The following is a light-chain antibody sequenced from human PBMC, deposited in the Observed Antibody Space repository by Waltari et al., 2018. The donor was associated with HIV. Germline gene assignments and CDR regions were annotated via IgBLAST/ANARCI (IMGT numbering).Light chain of an antibody. CDR1: NLGS. J-gene: IGLJ1*01. V-gene: IGLV3-21*04. CDR2: DDS. Sequence: SFMLTQPPSVSVARGKTASIPCSGNNLGSVPWYQQKPGQAPVLIIFDDSDRPSGIPERFSGSNSGNTATLTISGVEDGDEADYFCQVWHSTTDYLCVFGTGTKVTVL. CDR3: QVWHSTTDYLCV.